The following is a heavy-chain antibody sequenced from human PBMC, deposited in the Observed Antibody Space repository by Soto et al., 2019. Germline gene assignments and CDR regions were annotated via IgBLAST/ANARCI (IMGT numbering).Heavy chain of an antibody. Sequence: EVQLVESGGGLVQPGRSLRLSCAASGFTFDDYAMHWVRQAPGKGLEWVSGISWNSGSIGYADSVKGRFTISRDNAKNSLYLQMNSLRAEDTALYYCAKEDAEGGFDYWGQGTLVTVSS. D-gene: IGHD3-16*01. V-gene: IGHV3-9*01. CDR1: GFTFDDYA. J-gene: IGHJ4*02. CDR2: ISWNSGSI. CDR3: AKEDAEGGFDY.